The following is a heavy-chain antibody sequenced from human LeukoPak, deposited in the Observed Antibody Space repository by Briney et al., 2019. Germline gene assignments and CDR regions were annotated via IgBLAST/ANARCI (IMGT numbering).Heavy chain of an antibody. CDR1: GGTFSSYA. Sequence: SVKVSCKASGGTFSSYAISWVRQAPGQGLEWMGGIIPIFGTANYAQKFQGRVTITADKSTSTAYMELSSLRSEDTAVYYCARDRLLWFGELLLGNNWFDPWGQGTLVTVSS. J-gene: IGHJ5*02. CDR2: IIPIFGTA. V-gene: IGHV1-69*06. CDR3: ARDRLLWFGELLLGNNWFDP. D-gene: IGHD3-10*01.